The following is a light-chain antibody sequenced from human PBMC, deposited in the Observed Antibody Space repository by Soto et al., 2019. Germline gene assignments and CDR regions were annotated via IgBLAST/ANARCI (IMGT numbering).Light chain of an antibody. Sequence: QSVLTQPASVSGSPGQSITISCTGTSSDVGGYIYVSSYQQQPGKAPKLVISDVSNRPSGVSDRFSGSKSGNTASLTISGLQTEDEADYYCASYTTSRTYVFGTGNKVTVL. CDR1: SSDVGGYIY. J-gene: IGLJ1*01. V-gene: IGLV2-14*01. CDR3: ASYTTSRTYV. CDR2: DVS.